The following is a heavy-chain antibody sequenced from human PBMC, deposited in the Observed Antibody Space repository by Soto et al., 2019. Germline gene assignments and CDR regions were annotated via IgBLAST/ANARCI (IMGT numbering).Heavy chain of an antibody. CDR1: GFAFSGYW. V-gene: IGHV3-7*01. CDR2: RDQVGTKE. D-gene: IGHD2-8*01. J-gene: IGHJ5*02. Sequence: GGSLKLSCTASGFAFSGYWISWVHKAPGKGLEWVANRDQVGTKEFYVDSVKGRFTISRDNAKNSVYLQMTSLRAEDTAMYYCAKGGVAFAESXSWDQGSLVTVSS. CDR3: AKGGVAFAESXS.